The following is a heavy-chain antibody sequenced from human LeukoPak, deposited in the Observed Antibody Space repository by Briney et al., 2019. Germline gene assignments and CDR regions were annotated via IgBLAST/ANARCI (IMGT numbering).Heavy chain of an antibody. CDR2: INSDGSVT. Sequence: PPGGSLRLSCAASGFTFSSYWMHWVRQAPGKGLLWVSRINSDGSVTTYADSVKGRFTISRDNAKNTLYLQMNSLRAEDTAVYYCTRATGSFYGLGYWGQGTLVTVSS. CDR1: GFTFSSYW. J-gene: IGHJ4*02. V-gene: IGHV3-74*01. D-gene: IGHD1-26*01. CDR3: TRATGSFYGLGY.